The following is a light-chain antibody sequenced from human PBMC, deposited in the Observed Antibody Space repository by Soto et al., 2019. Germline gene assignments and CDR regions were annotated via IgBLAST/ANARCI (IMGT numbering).Light chain of an antibody. CDR2: SAS. Sequence: DIQMTQSPSTLSASVGDRVTITCRASQNIRNYLNCYQQRTGQKPYLLVFSASNMRGGGTSRFSGSRSGTVFTPTINSRQPAEFATFYCQQHHSTSSYTFGQGTKVDIK. CDR3: QQHHSTSSYT. CDR1: QNIRNY. V-gene: IGKV1-39*01. J-gene: IGKJ2*01.